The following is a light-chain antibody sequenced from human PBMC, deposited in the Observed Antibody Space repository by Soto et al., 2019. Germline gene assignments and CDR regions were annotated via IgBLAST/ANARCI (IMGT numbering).Light chain of an antibody. V-gene: IGKV1-27*01. CDR2: AAS. Sequence: DIEMTQSPSSLSASVGDRVTITCRASLGIIDYLAWYQQKPGEVPKLLIYAASTLQTGVPSRFSGSGSRTDFTLTISNLQPEDVATYYCQKYNSAPLTFGGGTKVEIK. CDR3: QKYNSAPLT. CDR1: LGIIDY. J-gene: IGKJ4*01.